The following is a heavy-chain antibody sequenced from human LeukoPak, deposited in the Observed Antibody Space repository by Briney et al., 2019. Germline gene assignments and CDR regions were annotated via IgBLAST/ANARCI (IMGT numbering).Heavy chain of an antibody. J-gene: IGHJ4*02. Sequence: SETLSLTCSVSGGSMTNYYWSWIRQPPGKGLEWIGYINYSGTTNYNPSLKSRVTISVDTSKTQFSVKLTSVTAADTAVYYCARGGWSMDYWGQGTLVTVSS. CDR1: GGSMTNYY. CDR3: ARGGWSMDY. V-gene: IGHV4-59*01. CDR2: INYSGTT. D-gene: IGHD6-19*01.